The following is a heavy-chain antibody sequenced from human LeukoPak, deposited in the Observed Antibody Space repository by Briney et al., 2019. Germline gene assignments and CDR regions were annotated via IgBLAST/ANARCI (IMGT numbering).Heavy chain of an antibody. CDR2: IYPGDSDT. D-gene: IGHD3-22*01. CDR1: GYSFTSYW. V-gene: IGHV5-51*01. CDR3: ARLPGRTYDYYDSSGYSDY. Sequence: GESLKIPCKGSGYSFTSYWIGWVRQMPGKGLGWMGIIYPGDSDTRYSTSFQGQVTISADKSISTAYLQWSSLKASDTAMYYCARLPGRTYDYYDSSGYSDYWGQGTLVTVSS. J-gene: IGHJ4*02.